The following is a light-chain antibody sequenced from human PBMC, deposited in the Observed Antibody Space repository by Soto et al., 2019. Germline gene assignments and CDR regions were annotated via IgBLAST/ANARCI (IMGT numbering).Light chain of an antibody. Sequence: QSVLTQPPSVSGAPGQRVTISCTGSSSSIGAGYDVHWYHQLPGAAPKLLVSGNNNRPSGVPDRFYAAKSGTSAYLAITGLQTEDEAQYYCQSYDSSLNAYVCGTGTKITVL. J-gene: IGLJ1*01. V-gene: IGLV1-40*01. CDR2: GNN. CDR3: QSYDSSLNAYV. CDR1: SSSIGAGYD.